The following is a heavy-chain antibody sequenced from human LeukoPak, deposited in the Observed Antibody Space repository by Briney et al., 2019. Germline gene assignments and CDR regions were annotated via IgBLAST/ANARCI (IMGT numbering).Heavy chain of an antibody. CDR3: ARLICSSTSCYHFDY. CDR2: IIPIFGTA. Sequence: SVKVSCKASGGTFSSYAISWVRQAPGQGLEWMGGIIPIFGTANYAQKFQGRVTITADESTSTAYMELSSLRSEDTAVYYCARLICSSTSCYHFDYWGQGTLVTVSS. V-gene: IGHV1-69*13. D-gene: IGHD2-2*01. J-gene: IGHJ4*02. CDR1: GGTFSSYA.